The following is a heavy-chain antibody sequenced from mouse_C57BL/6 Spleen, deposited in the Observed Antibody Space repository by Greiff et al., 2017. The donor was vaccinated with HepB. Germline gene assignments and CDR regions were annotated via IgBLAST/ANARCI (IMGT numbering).Heavy chain of an antibody. J-gene: IGHJ2*01. CDR2: ISSGGSYT. CDR3: ARHRGDY. CDR1: GFTFSSYG. Sequence: EVKLMESGGDLVKPGGSLKLSCAASGFTFSSYGMSWVRQTPDKRLEWVATISSGGSYTYYPDSVKGRFTISRDNAKNTLYLQMSSLKSEDTAMYYGARHRGDYWGQGTTLTVSS. D-gene: IGHD3-1*01. V-gene: IGHV5-6*01.